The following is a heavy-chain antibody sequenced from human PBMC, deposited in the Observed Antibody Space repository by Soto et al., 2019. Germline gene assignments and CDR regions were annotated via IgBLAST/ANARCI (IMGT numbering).Heavy chain of an antibody. CDR2: IYPGDSDT. J-gene: IGHJ6*01. CDR3: ARGAAAGPLSYYYYGMDV. V-gene: IGHV5-51*01. D-gene: IGHD6-13*01. CDR1: GYSFTSYW. Sequence: PGESLKISCKGSGYSFTSYWIGWVRQMPGKGLEWMGIIYPGDSDTRYSPSFQGQVTISADKSISTAYLQWSSLKASDTAMYYCARGAAAGPLSYYYYGMDVWGQGTTVNVSS.